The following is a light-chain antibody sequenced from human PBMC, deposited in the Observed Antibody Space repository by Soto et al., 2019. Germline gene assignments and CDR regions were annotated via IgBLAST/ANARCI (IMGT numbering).Light chain of an antibody. Sequence: DIQMTQSPSTLSASVGDRVTITCRASQSISSWLAWYQQKPGKAPNLLIYKASTLESGVPSRFSGSGSGTEFTFTISSLQHDDFATYYCQQYDSYPWTFGQGTKVEIK. CDR1: QSISSW. J-gene: IGKJ1*01. CDR2: KAS. CDR3: QQYDSYPWT. V-gene: IGKV1-5*03.